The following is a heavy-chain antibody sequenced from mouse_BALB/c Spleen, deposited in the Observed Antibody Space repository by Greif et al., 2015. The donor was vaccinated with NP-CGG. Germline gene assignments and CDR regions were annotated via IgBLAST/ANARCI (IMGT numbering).Heavy chain of an antibody. V-gene: IGHV1S56*01. CDR1: GYTFTSYY. J-gene: IGHJ4*01. Sequence: QVQLQQSGPELVKPGASVRISCKASGYTFTSYYIHWVKQRPGQGLEWIGWIYPGNVNTKYNEKFKGKATLTADKPSSTAYMQLSSLTSEDSAVYFCANYRYDYYAMGYWGQGTSVTVSS. CDR3: ANYRYDYYAMGY. D-gene: IGHD2-14*01. CDR2: IYPGNVNT.